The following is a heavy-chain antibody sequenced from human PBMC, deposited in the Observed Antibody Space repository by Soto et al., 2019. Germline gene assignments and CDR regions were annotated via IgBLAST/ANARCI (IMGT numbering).Heavy chain of an antibody. D-gene: IGHD1-26*01. V-gene: IGHV3-30*18. J-gene: IGHJ3*02. Sequence: QVQLVESGGGVVQPGRSLRLSCAASGFTFSSYGMHWVRQAPGKGLDWVAVISYDGSNKYYADAVKGRFTISRDNSKNTLYLHMNSLRAEDTAVYYCAKDVYRGRYEADAFDIWGQGTMVTVSS. CDR1: GFTFSSYG. CDR2: ISYDGSNK. CDR3: AKDVYRGRYEADAFDI.